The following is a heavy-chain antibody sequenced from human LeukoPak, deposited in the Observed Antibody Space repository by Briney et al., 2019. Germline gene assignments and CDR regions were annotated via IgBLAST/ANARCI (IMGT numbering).Heavy chain of an antibody. J-gene: IGHJ6*02. CDR1: GFTFGSYV. Sequence: GGSLRLSCAASGFTFGSYVMSWVRQAPGKGPEWVSAISGDGGTYYADSVKGRFTISRDNSKNTLYLQMNSLGGEDTAVYYCAKSRVWFGEYYYYGMDVWGQGTTVTVSS. CDR3: AKSRVWFGEYYYYGMDV. CDR2: ISGDGGT. V-gene: IGHV3-23*01. D-gene: IGHD3-10*01.